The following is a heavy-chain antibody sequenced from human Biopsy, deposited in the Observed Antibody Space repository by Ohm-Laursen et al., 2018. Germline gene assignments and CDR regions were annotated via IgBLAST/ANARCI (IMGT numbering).Heavy chain of an antibody. J-gene: IGHJ4*02. D-gene: IGHD3-3*01. Sequence: SDTLSLTCTLSGASVRSHFLTWIRQPPGKGLQWIGSISNSGTTKSSPSLKSRVNISLHTSKNQLPRKLTSVTAADTAVYYCARLSTLFGVADFTDDWGQGTLVTVSS. V-gene: IGHV4-59*08. CDR3: ARLSTLFGVADFTDD. CDR1: GASVRSHF. CDR2: ISNSGTT.